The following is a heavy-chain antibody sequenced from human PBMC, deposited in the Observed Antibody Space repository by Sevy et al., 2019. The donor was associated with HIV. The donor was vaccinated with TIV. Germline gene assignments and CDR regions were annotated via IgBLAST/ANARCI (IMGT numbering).Heavy chain of an antibody. J-gene: IGHJ4*02. CDR1: GFTPSTYG. CDR3: ARDPRMYGDYLLAYFDY. D-gene: IGHD2-8*01. V-gene: IGHV3-33*01. Sequence: GGSLRLSCAGSGFTPSTYGMHWVRQAPGKGLEWVAVIGYDGNNKYYADSVKGGFTISRDNSKNTLFLKMDSLRAEDTAVYYGARDPRMYGDYLLAYFDYWGQGALVTVSS. CDR2: IGYDGNNK.